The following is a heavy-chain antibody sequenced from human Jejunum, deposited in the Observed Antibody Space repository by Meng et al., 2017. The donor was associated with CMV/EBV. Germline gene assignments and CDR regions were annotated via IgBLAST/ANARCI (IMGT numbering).Heavy chain of an antibody. J-gene: IGHJ6*02. Sequence: RRLSCAASGFTLSSYAMTWVRQAPGKGLEWVSGITGSGGSTYYADYVKGRFTISRDNSKNTLYLQMNSLRAEDTAVYYCANVGRDVWGQGTTVTVSS. CDR2: ITGSGGST. CDR1: GFTLSSYA. D-gene: IGHD3-10*01. V-gene: IGHV3-23*01. CDR3: ANVGRDV.